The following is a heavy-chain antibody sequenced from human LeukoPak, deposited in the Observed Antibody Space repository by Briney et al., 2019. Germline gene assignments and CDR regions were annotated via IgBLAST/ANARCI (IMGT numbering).Heavy chain of an antibody. J-gene: IGHJ5*02. CDR1: GGSISSYY. Sequence: SETLSLTCTVSGGSISSYYWSWIRQPAGTALEWTGRIYTSETITYNPSLKSRVTMSVDTSKNQFSLKLSSVTAADTAVYYCARDSGTTGEVKFDPWGQGTLVTVSS. CDR2: IYTSETI. CDR3: ARDSGTTGEVKFDP. V-gene: IGHV4-4*07. D-gene: IGHD3-10*01.